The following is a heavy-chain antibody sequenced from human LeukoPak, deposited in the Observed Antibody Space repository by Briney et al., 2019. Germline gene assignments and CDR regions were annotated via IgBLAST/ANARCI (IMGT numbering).Heavy chain of an antibody. D-gene: IGHD5/OR15-5a*01. V-gene: IGHV4-34*01. CDR3: ARGKIIWSTPGGSWFDP. J-gene: IGHJ5*02. Sequence: SETLSLTCAVFGGSFSGDYWSWIRQPPGKGLEWIGEINHSGSTKYNPSLKSRVTISVDTSKNQFSLKLSSVTAADTAAYYCARGKIIWSTPGGSWFDPWGQGALVTVSS. CDR2: INHSGST. CDR1: GGSFSGDY.